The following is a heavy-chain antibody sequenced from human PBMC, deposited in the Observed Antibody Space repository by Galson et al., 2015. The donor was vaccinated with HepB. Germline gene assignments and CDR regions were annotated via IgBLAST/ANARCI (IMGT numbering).Heavy chain of an antibody. Sequence: SETLSLTCAVYGGSFSGYYWSWIRQPPGKGLEWIGEINHSGSTNYNPSLKSRVTISVDTSKNQFSLKLSSVTAADTAVYYCARVWGGIVVVPAARLHWNWFDPWGQGTLVTVSS. CDR2: INHSGST. J-gene: IGHJ5*02. V-gene: IGHV4-34*01. CDR3: ARVWGGIVVVPAARLHWNWFDP. CDR1: GGSFSGYY. D-gene: IGHD2-2*01.